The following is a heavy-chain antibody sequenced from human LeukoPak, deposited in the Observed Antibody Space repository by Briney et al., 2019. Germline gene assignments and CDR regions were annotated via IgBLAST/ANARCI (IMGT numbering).Heavy chain of an antibody. CDR1: GYSISSGYY. Sequence: SETLSLTCTVSGYSISSGYYWGWIRQPPGKGLEWIGSIYHSGSTYYNPSLKSRVTISVDTSKNQFSLKLSSVTAADTAVYYCARGKDGSGSYYPKNWFDPWGQGTLVTVSS. D-gene: IGHD3-10*01. J-gene: IGHJ5*02. V-gene: IGHV4-38-2*02. CDR2: IYHSGST. CDR3: ARGKDGSGSYYPKNWFDP.